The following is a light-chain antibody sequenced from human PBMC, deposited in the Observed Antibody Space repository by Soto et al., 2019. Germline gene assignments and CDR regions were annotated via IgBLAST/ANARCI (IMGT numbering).Light chain of an antibody. CDR2: DND. CDR3: EAWDSSLSAGX. V-gene: IGLV1-51*01. Sequence: QSVLTQPPSVSAAPGQKVTVSCSGSRSNIGNNYVSWYQHLPGTAPKLLIYDNDKRPSGIPDRFSASKSGTSATLGITGLQTGDEADYYCEAWDSSLSAGXXGGGTKLTVL. CDR1: RSNIGNNY. J-gene: IGLJ3*02.